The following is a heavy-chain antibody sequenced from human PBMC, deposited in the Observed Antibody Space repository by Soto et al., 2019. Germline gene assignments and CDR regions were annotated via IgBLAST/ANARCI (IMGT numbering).Heavy chain of an antibody. CDR1: GGSVTSGGSY. V-gene: IGHV4-61*03. D-gene: IGHD6-13*01. CDR3: ARRVAAAGSFDI. CDR2: LSNSGST. J-gene: IGHJ3*02. Sequence: QVQLQESGPGLVAPSGTLSLVCTVSGGSVTSGGSYLSWLRQPPGKGLEWMGYLSNSGSTHYNPSLESRVTISADMSKTHFSLKLNAVPAAATAVYYCARRVAAAGSFDIWGQGTMVTVSS.